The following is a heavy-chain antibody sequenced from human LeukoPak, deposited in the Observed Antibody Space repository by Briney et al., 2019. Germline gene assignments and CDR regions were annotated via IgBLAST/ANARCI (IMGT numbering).Heavy chain of an antibody. CDR3: ARVYGDYYFDY. Sequence: SETLSLTCTVSGGSISSGSYYWSWIRQPAGKGLEWIGRIYTSGSTNYNPSLKSRVTISVDTSKNQFPLKLSSVTAADTAVYYCARVYGDYYFDYWGQGTLVTVSS. D-gene: IGHD4-17*01. J-gene: IGHJ4*02. V-gene: IGHV4-61*02. CDR2: IYTSGST. CDR1: GGSISSGSYY.